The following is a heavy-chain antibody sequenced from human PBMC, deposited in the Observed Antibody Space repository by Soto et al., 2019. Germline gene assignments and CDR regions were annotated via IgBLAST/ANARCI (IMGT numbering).Heavy chain of an antibody. J-gene: IGHJ6*02. Sequence: SETLSLTCTVSGGSISRCYWSWIRQPPGKGLEWIGYIYYSGSTNYNPSLKSRVTISVDTSKNQFSLKLSSVTAADTAVYYCAREGYSSGYYYYYGMDVWGQGTTVTVS. V-gene: IGHV4-59*01. CDR1: GGSISRCY. D-gene: IGHD3-22*01. CDR2: IYYSGST. CDR3: AREGYSSGYYYYYGMDV.